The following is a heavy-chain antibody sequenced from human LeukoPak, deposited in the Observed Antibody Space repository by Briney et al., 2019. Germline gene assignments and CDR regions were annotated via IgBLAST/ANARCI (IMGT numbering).Heavy chain of an antibody. Sequence: GGSLRLSCAASGFPFSRYAMNWVRQAPGKGLVWVSRISGDGTTTDYADSVKGRFTISRDNVKNTLYLQMNSLRAEDTAVYYCARDYYGSGDYWGQGTLVTVSS. CDR1: GFPFSRYA. CDR3: ARDYYGSGDY. CDR2: ISGDGTTT. J-gene: IGHJ4*02. D-gene: IGHD3-10*01. V-gene: IGHV3-74*01.